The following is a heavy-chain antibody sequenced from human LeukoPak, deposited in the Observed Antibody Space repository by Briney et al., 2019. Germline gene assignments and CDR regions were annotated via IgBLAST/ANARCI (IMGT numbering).Heavy chain of an antibody. V-gene: IGHV3-30-3*01. J-gene: IGHJ4*02. Sequence: PGGSLRLSCAASGFTFSSYAMHWVRQAPGKGLERVAVISYDGSNKYYADSVKGRFTISRDNSKNTLYLQMNSLRAEDTAVYYCARADYGDSYYFDYWGQGTLVTVSS. CDR1: GFTFSSYA. CDR3: ARADYGDSYYFDY. CDR2: ISYDGSNK. D-gene: IGHD4-17*01.